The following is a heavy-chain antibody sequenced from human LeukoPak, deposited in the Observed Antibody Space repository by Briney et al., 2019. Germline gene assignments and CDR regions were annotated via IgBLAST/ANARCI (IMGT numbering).Heavy chain of an antibody. CDR3: VKAGGTSGYRPLHH. J-gene: IGHJ1*01. Sequence: GGSLRLSCTASGFTFSSYEMNWVRQAPGKGLEWVSYISSSGSTIYYADSVKGRFTISRDNAKNSLYLQMNNLRPEDTASYHCVKAGGTSGYRPLHHWGQGTLVTVSS. CDR2: ISSSGSTI. V-gene: IGHV3-48*03. CDR1: GFTFSSYE. D-gene: IGHD3-22*01.